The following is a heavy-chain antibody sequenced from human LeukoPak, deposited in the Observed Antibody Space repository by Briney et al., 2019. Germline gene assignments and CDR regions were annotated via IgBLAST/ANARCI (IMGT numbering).Heavy chain of an antibody. Sequence: SVKVSCKASGGTFSSYAISWVRQAPGQGLEWMGRIIPIFGTANYAQKFQGRVTITTDESTSTAYMELSSLRSEDTAVYYCARSRDGYNFGAFDIWGQGTMVTVSS. D-gene: IGHD5-24*01. CDR3: ARSRDGYNFGAFDI. CDR2: IIPIFGTA. CDR1: GGTFSSYA. J-gene: IGHJ3*02. V-gene: IGHV1-69*05.